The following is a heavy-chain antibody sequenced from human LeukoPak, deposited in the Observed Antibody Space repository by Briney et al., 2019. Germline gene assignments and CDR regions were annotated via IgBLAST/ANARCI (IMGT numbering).Heavy chain of an antibody. J-gene: IGHJ4*02. CDR3: ARGSASGSRYPFDY. V-gene: IGHV1-2*02. Sequence: ASVKVSCKPSGYTFTDYYIHWVRQAPGQGLAWMGYINPNNGGTNYAQKFQGRVTMNRDTSISTAYMELTRLTSDDTAIYSCARGSASGSRYPFDYWGQGTLVTVSS. CDR1: GYTFTDYY. D-gene: IGHD3-10*01. CDR2: INPNNGGT.